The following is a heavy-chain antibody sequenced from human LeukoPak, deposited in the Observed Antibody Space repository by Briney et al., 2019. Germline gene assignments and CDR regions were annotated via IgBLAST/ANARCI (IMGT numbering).Heavy chain of an antibody. Sequence: ASVKVSCKASGYTFTDYYMHWVRQAPGQGPEWMAWIHPNSGNTNYAQKLQGRVTVTRDTSVSTGYMELSGLRSDDTAVYYCARLRGAYEPFDYWGQGTLVTVS. CDR3: ARLRGAYEPFDY. J-gene: IGHJ4*02. V-gene: IGHV1-2*02. CDR1: GYTFTDYY. D-gene: IGHD5-12*01. CDR2: IHPNSGNT.